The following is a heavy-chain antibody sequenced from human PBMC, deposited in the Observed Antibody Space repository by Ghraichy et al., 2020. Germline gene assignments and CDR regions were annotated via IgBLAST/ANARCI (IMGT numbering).Heavy chain of an antibody. CDR2: ISSSSSTI. CDR3: AREQFYGDCSGRYSFDY. CDR1: GFTFSSYC. V-gene: IGHV3-48*02. D-gene: IGHD4-17*01. Sequence: GGSLRLSCAASGFTFSSYCMNWVRQAPGKGLEWVSYISSSSSTIYYADSVKGRFTISRDNAKNSLYLQMIGLRDEDTAVYYCAREQFYGDCSGRYSFDYCGQATLITVSS. J-gene: IGHJ4*02.